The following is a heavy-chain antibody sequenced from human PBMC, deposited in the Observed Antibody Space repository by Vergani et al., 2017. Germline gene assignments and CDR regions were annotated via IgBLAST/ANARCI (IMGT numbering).Heavy chain of an antibody. CDR3: AAGGYQLPGSGYYYYGMDV. V-gene: IGHV1-69*01. D-gene: IGHD2-2*01. J-gene: IGHJ6*02. CDR2: IIPIFGTA. Sequence: QVQLVQSGAEVKKPGSSVKVSCKASGGTFSSYAISWVRQAPGQGLEWMGGIIPIFGTANYAQKFQGRVTITAGESMSTAYMELSSLRSEDTAVYYCAAGGYQLPGSGYYYYGMDVWGQGTTVTVSS. CDR1: GGTFSSYA.